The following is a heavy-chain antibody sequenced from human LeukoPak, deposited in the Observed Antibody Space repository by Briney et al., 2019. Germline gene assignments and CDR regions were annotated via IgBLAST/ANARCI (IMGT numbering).Heavy chain of an antibody. D-gene: IGHD4-11*01. J-gene: IGHJ4*02. CDR1: GFTFSSYG. Sequence: PGGSLRLSCAASGFTFSSYGMHWVRQAPGKGLEWVSDLSGSGDSKFYADSVKGRFTISRDNAKKSLYLQLSSLRAEDTAVYYCARRAYSNHFFDYWGQGTLVTVSS. V-gene: IGHV3-48*04. CDR2: LSGSGDSK. CDR3: ARRAYSNHFFDY.